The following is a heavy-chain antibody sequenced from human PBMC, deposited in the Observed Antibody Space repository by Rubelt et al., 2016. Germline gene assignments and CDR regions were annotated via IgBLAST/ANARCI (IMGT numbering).Heavy chain of an antibody. CDR2: INHSGST. Sequence: QVQLQQWGAGLLKPSETLSLTCAVYGGSFSGYYWSWIRQPPGKGLEWIGEINHSGSTNSNPSLKSRVTISVGPSKNQFSLKLSSVTAADTAVYCCARGLARAAAAPRRLWFDPWGQGTLVTVSS. V-gene: IGHV4-34*01. D-gene: IGHD6-13*01. J-gene: IGHJ5*02. CDR3: ARGLARAAAAPRRLWFDP. CDR1: GGSFSGYY.